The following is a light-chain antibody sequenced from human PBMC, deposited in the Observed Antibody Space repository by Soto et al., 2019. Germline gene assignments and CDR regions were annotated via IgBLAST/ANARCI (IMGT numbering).Light chain of an antibody. CDR1: QSVSSY. J-gene: IGKJ2*01. CDR3: QQRFNWPRFT. Sequence: EIVLTQSPATLSLSPGERATLSCRASQSVSSYLAWYQQKPGQAPRLLIYDASNRATGIPARFSGGGSGADLPIPISSLAPEDFAVYYCQQRFNWPRFTFGQGTKLEIK. CDR2: DAS. V-gene: IGKV3-11*01.